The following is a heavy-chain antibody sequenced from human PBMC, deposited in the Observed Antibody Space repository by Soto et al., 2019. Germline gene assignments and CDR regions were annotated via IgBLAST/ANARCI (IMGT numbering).Heavy chain of an antibody. J-gene: IGHJ5*02. V-gene: IGHV4-31*03. D-gene: IGHD3-3*01. Sequence: KASETLSLTCTVSGGSISSGGYYWSWIRQHPGKGLEWIGYIYYSGSTYYNPSLKSRVTISVDTSKNQFSLKLSSVTAADTAVYYCARVCITIFGVVSWAENWFDPWGQGTLVTVSS. CDR3: ARVCITIFGVVSWAENWFDP. CDR1: GGSISSGGYY. CDR2: IYYSGST.